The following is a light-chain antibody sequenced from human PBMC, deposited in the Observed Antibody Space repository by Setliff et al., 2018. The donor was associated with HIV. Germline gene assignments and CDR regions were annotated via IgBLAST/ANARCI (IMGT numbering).Light chain of an antibody. CDR1: SSDIGTYNY. CDR3: SSYAGSNTYVV. CDR2: DVS. J-gene: IGLJ2*01. Sequence: QSALTQPASVSGSPGQSITISCTGTSSDIGTYNYVSWYQQHPGRAPKLMIYDVSFRPSGVSNRFSGSKSGSTAPLTISGLQADDEADYYCSSYAGSNTYVVFGGGTKVTVL. V-gene: IGLV2-14*03.